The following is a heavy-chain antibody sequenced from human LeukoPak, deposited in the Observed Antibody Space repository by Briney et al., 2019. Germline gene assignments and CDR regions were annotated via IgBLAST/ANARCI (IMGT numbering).Heavy chain of an antibody. Sequence: PSETLSLTCTVSGGSISSSSYYWGWIRQPPGKGLEWIGSIYYSGSTYYNPSLKSRVTISVDTSKNQFSLKLSSVTAADTAVYYCARDLRPFYDFWSGYYTGFDYWGQGTLVTVSS. D-gene: IGHD3-3*01. CDR1: GGSISSSSYY. CDR3: ARDLRPFYDFWSGYYTGFDY. CDR2: IYYSGST. J-gene: IGHJ4*02. V-gene: IGHV4-39*07.